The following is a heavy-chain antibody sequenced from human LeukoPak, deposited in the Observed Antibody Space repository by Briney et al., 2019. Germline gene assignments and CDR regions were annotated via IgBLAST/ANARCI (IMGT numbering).Heavy chain of an antibody. Sequence: GGSLRLSCAASGFTFSSYAMSWVRQAPGKGLEWVSAISGSGGSTYYADSVKGRFTISRDNSKNTLYLQMNSLRAEATAVYYCAKKVPGIAAAGDWYFDLWGRGTLVTVSS. CDR2: ISGSGGST. D-gene: IGHD6-13*01. V-gene: IGHV3-23*01. J-gene: IGHJ2*01. CDR1: GFTFSSYA. CDR3: AKKVPGIAAAGDWYFDL.